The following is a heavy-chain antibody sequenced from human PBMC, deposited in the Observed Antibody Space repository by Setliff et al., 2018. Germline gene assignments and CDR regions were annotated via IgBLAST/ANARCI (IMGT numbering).Heavy chain of an antibody. CDR2: IWSHGGLK. J-gene: IGHJ4*02. D-gene: IGHD5-18*01. CDR1: GFTFSSYG. Sequence: GGSLRLSCAASGFTFSSYGMHWVRQAPGKGLEWVAVIWSHGGLKSYVDSVKGRFTIARDNSKNTLYLEMSSLRAEDTAVYYCAKDLVNTYGRENFFDSWGQGTLVTVSS. CDR3: AKDLVNTYGRENFFDS. V-gene: IGHV3-33*06.